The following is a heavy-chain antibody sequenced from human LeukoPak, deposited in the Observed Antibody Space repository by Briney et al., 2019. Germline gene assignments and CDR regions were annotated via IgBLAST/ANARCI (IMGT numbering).Heavy chain of an antibody. CDR3: AKDRDIVVVPAATDYYFDY. CDR1: GFTFSSSA. Sequence: GGSLRLSCAASGFTFSSSAMSWVRQAPGKGLEWVSAISDSGDSTYYADSVKGRFTISRDNSKTTLYLQMNSLRAEDTAIYYCAKDRDIVVVPAATDYYFDYWGQGTLVTVSS. J-gene: IGHJ4*02. V-gene: IGHV3-23*01. D-gene: IGHD2-2*01. CDR2: ISDSGDST.